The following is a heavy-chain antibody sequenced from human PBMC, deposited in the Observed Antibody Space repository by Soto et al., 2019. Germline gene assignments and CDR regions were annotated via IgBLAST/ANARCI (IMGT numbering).Heavy chain of an antibody. CDR3: ARGVVVAATVWFDP. J-gene: IGHJ5*02. CDR1: GCSISSGDYY. V-gene: IGHV4-30-4*01. Sequence: SETLSLTCTVSGCSISSGDYYWSWIRQPPGKGLEWIGYIYYSGSTYYNPSLKSRVTISVDTSKNQFSLKLSSVTAADTAVYYCARGVVVAATVWFDPWGQGTLVTVSS. D-gene: IGHD2-15*01. CDR2: IYYSGST.